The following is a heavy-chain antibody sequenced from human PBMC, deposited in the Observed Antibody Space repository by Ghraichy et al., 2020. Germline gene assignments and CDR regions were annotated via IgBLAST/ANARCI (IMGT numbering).Heavy chain of an antibody. J-gene: IGHJ3*02. V-gene: IGHV4-39*01. CDR3: ARRFYDTDAFDI. Sequence: SETLSLTCTVSGGSISSSSYYWGWIRQPPGKGLEWIGSIYYSGSTYYNPSLKSRVTISVDTSKNQFSLKLSSVTAADTAVYYCARRFYDTDAFDIWGQGNMGPGSS. CDR1: GGSISSSSYY. CDR2: IYYSGST. D-gene: IGHD3-22*01.